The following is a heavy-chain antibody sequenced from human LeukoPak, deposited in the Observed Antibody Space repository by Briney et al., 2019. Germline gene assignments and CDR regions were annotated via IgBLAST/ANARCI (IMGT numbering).Heavy chain of an antibody. V-gene: IGHV4-61*01. D-gene: IGHD3-9*01. J-gene: IGHJ4*02. CDR1: GGFVTSGSYY. CDR2: VSYRGNT. Sequence: SETLSLTCSVSGGFVTSGSYYWSWIRQPPGKELEWIVYVSYRGNTNYNPSLKSRVTISADTSRNQFSLKLTSVTAADTAVYYCVREHDWGDFDYWGQGTLVTVSS. CDR3: VREHDWGDFDY.